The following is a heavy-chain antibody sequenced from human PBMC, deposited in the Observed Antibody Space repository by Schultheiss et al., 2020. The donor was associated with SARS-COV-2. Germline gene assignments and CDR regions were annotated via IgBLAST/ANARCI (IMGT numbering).Heavy chain of an antibody. CDR3: ARDLSVGGRGGLYGMDV. Sequence: LSLTCAASGFTFSSYAMHWVRQAPGKGLEWVAVISYDGSNKYYADSVKGRFTISRDNSKNTLYLQMNSLRAEDTAVYYCARDLSVGGRGGLYGMDVWGQGTTVTVSS. CDR2: ISYDGSNK. V-gene: IGHV3-30*01. D-gene: IGHD3-3*01. CDR1: GFTFSSYA. J-gene: IGHJ6*02.